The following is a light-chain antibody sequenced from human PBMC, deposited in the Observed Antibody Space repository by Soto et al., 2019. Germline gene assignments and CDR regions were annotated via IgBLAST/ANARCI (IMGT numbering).Light chain of an antibody. Sequence: QSVLTQPASVSGSPGQAITISCSGTSSDVGAFNYVSWYQQHPGKAPKLMIYDVSNRPSGVSTRFSGSKSGNTASLTISGLRAEDEADYYCNSYTSNNTYVFGTGTKVTVL. V-gene: IGLV2-14*03. J-gene: IGLJ1*01. CDR1: SSDVGAFNY. CDR3: NSYTSNNTYV. CDR2: DVS.